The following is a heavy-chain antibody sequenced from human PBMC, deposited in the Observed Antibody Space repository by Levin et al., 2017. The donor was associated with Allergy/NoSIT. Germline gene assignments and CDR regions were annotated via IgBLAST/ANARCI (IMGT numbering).Heavy chain of an antibody. CDR3: ARDKIGLYYYGSGSYWGHDAFDI. D-gene: IGHD3-10*01. V-gene: IGHV3-33*01. Sequence: LSLPCAASGFTFSSYGMHWVRQAPGKGLEWVAVIWYDGSNKYYADSVKGRFTISRDNSKNTLYLQMNSLRAEDTAVYYCARDKIGLYYYGSGSYWGHDAFDIWGQGTMVTVSS. CDR2: IWYDGSNK. J-gene: IGHJ3*02. CDR1: GFTFSSYG.